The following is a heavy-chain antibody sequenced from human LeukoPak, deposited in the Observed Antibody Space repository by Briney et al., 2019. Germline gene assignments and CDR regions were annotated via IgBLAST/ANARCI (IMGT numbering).Heavy chain of an antibody. CDR2: IRYDGSNK. Sequence: AGGSLRLSCAAPGFTFSSYGMHWVRQAPGKGLEWVAFIRYDGSNKYYADSVKGRFTISRDNSKNTLYLQMNSLRAEDTAVYYCAKGSGYDFWSGSPYWGQGTLVTVPS. D-gene: IGHD3-3*01. V-gene: IGHV3-30*02. J-gene: IGHJ4*02. CDR1: GFTFSSYG. CDR3: AKGSGYDFWSGSPY.